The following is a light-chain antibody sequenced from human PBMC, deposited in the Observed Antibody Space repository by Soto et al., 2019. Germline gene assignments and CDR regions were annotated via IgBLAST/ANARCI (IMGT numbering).Light chain of an antibody. CDR2: ATS. CDR3: QKYNSAPYT. CDR1: QGISNS. V-gene: IGKV1-27*01. J-gene: IGKJ2*01. Sequence: DIQMTQSPSSLSASVGDRVTITCRASQGISNSLAWYQQKPGKVPKLLIYATSTLQSGVPSRFSGSESGTDFTLTISSLQTEDGATYYCQKYNSAPYTFGQGTKLQIK.